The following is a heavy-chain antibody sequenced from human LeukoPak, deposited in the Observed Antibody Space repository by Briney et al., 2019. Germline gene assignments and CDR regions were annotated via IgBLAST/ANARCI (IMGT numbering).Heavy chain of an antibody. J-gene: IGHJ6*04. Sequence: GGSLRLSCAASGFTFDDYAMHWVRQAPGKGLEWVSLISWDGGSTYYADPVKGRFTISRDNSKNSLYLQMNSLRAEDTALYYCAKDMGGRYYGSGSYWAYGMDVWGKGTTVTVSS. D-gene: IGHD3-10*01. CDR2: ISWDGGST. CDR1: GFTFDDYA. CDR3: AKDMGGRYYGSGSYWAYGMDV. V-gene: IGHV3-43D*04.